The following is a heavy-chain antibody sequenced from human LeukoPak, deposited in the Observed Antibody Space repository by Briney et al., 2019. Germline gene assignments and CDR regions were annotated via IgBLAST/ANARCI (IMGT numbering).Heavy chain of an antibody. CDR3: ARVSHRSSPYTFDY. Sequence: PSETLSLTCTVSGGSISSGGYYWGWLRQPPGRGLEWIGYIYHSGSTYYNPSLKSRVTISVDRSKNQFSLKLSYVTAADTAVYYCARVSHRSSPYTFDYWGQGTLVTVSS. CDR1: GGSISSGGYY. V-gene: IGHV4-30-2*01. D-gene: IGHD1-26*01. J-gene: IGHJ4*02. CDR2: IYHSGST.